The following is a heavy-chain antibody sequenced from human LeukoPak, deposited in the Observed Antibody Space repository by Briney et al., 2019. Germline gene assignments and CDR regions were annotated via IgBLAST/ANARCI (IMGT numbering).Heavy chain of an antibody. J-gene: IGHJ4*02. V-gene: IGHV4-4*07. CDR3: ARYSFPVGRHFDY. D-gene: IGHD1-26*01. CDR1: GGSISSYY. Sequence: SETLSLTCTVSGGSISSYYWSWIRHPAGKGLERIGRIYTSGSTNYNPSLKSRVTMSVDTSKNQFSLKLSSVTAADTAVYYCARYSFPVGRHFDYWAREPWSPSPQ. CDR2: IYTSGST.